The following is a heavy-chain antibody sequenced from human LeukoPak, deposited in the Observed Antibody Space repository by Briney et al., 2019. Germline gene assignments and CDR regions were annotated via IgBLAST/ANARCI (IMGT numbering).Heavy chain of an antibody. CDR2: MSGYGDNT. CDR3: VKDRRPYVAIDNNWFDP. J-gene: IGHJ5*02. Sequence: GGSLRLSCAASGFTFILYAMSWVRQAPGKGLDWVASMSGYGDNTYYAVSVKARVTLSRDNSKGTLYLQMFSLRAEDTAVYYCVKDRRPYVAIDNNWFDPWGQGTLVTVSS. D-gene: IGHD2-21*01. V-gene: IGHV3-23*01. CDR1: GFTFILYA.